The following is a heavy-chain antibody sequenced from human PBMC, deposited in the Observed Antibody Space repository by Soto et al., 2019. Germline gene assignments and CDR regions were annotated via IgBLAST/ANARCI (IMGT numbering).Heavy chain of an antibody. V-gene: IGHV3-23*01. D-gene: IGHD3-9*01. J-gene: IGHJ4*02. CDR2: ISGSGGST. Sequence: PGGSLRLSCAASGFTFSSYAMSWVRQAPGKGLEWVSAISGSGGSTYYADSVKGRFTISRDNAKNSLFLQMNSLRAEDTAVYYCARYYDILNVWGQGTLVTVSS. CDR1: GFTFSSYA. CDR3: ARYYDILNV.